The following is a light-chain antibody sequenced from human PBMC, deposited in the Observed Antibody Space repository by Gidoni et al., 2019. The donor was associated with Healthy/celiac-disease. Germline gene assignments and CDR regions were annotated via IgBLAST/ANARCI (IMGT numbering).Light chain of an antibody. CDR1: QSVSSN. J-gene: IGKJ4*01. CDR2: GAA. Sequence: IVLTHSPATLSVSPGERATLSCRASQSVSSNLAWYQQKPGQSPRLLIYGAATRATGIPARFSGSGSGTEFTLTISSLQSEDFAVYYCQQYNSWPPLTFGGXTKVEIK. CDR3: QQYNSWPPLT. V-gene: IGKV3-15*01.